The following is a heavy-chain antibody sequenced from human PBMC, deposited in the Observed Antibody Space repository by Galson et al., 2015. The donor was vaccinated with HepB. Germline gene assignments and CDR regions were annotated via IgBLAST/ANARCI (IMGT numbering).Heavy chain of an antibody. CDR3: AKVGAPGLDIVVVPAAYWYYYGMDV. CDR2: ISGSGGST. J-gene: IGHJ6*02. V-gene: IGHV3-23*01. Sequence: SLRLSCAASGFTFSSYAMSWVRQAPGKGLEWVSAISGSGGSTYYADSVKGRFTISRDNSKNTLYLQMNSLRAEDTAVYYCAKVGAPGLDIVVVPAAYWYYYGMDVWGQGTTVTVSS. CDR1: GFTFSSYA. D-gene: IGHD2-2*01.